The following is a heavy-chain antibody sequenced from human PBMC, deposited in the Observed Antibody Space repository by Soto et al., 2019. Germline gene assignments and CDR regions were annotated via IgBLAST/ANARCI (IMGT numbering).Heavy chain of an antibody. D-gene: IGHD3-9*01. CDR3: SKSLPVFDWSIDGLYCDY. CDR1: GYSFTTYW. CDR2: MYPGDSDT. Sequence: GESLKISCETSGYSFTTYWIGWVRQMPGKGLEWLGIMYPGDSDTRYNPSFEGQVIISADKSTRTAYLQWSGLKASDSAIYYCSKSLPVFDWSIDGLYCDYWGQGTLVSVSS. J-gene: IGHJ4*02. V-gene: IGHV5-51*01.